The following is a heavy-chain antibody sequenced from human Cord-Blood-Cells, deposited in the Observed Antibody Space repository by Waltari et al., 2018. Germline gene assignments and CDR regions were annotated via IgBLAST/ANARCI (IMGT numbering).Heavy chain of an antibody. CDR1: GFTFSNAW. CDR2: IKSKTDGGTT. D-gene: IGHD3-22*01. CDR3: TTDRLGLYAFDI. J-gene: IGHJ3*02. Sequence: EVQLVESGGGLVKPGGSLRLSCAASGFTFSNAWMSWVRQAPGKGLEWVGRIKSKTDGGTTDYAAPVKGRFTISRDDSKNTLYLQMNSLKTEDTAVYYCTTDRLGLYAFDIWGQGTMVTVSS. V-gene: IGHV3-15*01.